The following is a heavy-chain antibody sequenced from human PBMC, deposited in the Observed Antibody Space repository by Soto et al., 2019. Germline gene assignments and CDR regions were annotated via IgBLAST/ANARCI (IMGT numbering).Heavy chain of an antibody. D-gene: IGHD3-3*01. J-gene: IGHJ4*02. V-gene: IGHV3-7*01. Sequence: GGSLRLSCAASGFTFSSYWMSWVRQAPGKGLEWVASINQDGSQKRYLDSVKGRVTISRDNAENSLYVQMHSLRAEDTAVYYCARVWNNGRFDYWGQGTLVTVSS. CDR2: INQDGSQK. CDR1: GFTFSSYW. CDR3: ARVWNNGRFDY.